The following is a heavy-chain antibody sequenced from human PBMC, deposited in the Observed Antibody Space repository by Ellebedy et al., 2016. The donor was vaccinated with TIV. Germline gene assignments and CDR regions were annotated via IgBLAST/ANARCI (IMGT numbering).Heavy chain of an antibody. CDR2: TYYRSKWYN. V-gene: IGHV6-1*01. J-gene: IGHJ6*02. CDR3: TRDYSYGLDV. Sequence: MPSETLSLTCAISGDSVSNNSALWNWIRQSPSRGLEWLGRTYYRSKWYNDYAVSLKRRITIYPDTSKNQFSLQLYSVTPEDTAVYYCTRDYSYGLDVWGQGTTVTVSS. CDR1: GDSVSNNSAL.